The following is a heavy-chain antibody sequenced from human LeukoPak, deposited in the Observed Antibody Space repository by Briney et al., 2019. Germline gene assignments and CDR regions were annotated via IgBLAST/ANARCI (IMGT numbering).Heavy chain of an antibody. CDR2: FGPEDGAT. Sequence: ASVRVSCKVSGYTLSEVSLHWVRQAPGIGLDWMGSFGPEDGATISAPKFQGRVTMTADTSADTAYMDLSSLRSEDTAVYYCATGAKWLEFGIPGTFDSWGQGTLVTVSS. CDR1: GYTLSEVS. D-gene: IGHD6-19*01. CDR3: ATGAKWLEFGIPGTFDS. J-gene: IGHJ4*02. V-gene: IGHV1-24*01.